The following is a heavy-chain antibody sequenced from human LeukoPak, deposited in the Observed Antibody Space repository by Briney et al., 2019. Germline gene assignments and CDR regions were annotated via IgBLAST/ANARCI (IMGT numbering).Heavy chain of an antibody. Sequence: GGSLRLSCAASGFTFSSYGMPWVRQAPGKGLEWVAVISYDGSNKYYADSVKGRFTISRDNSKNTLYLQMNSLRAEDTAVYYCARFYYGMDVWGQGTTVTVSS. CDR2: ISYDGSNK. CDR3: ARFYYGMDV. V-gene: IGHV3-30*19. CDR1: GFTFSSYG. J-gene: IGHJ6*02.